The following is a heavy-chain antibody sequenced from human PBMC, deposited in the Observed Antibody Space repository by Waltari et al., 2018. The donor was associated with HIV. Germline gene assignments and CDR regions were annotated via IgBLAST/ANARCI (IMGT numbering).Heavy chain of an antibody. Sequence: QVQLVQSGAEVKKPGASVKVSCKASGYTFTGYYMHWGRQAPGQGLEWMGRINPNSGGTNYAQKFQGRVTMTRDTSISTAYMELSRLRSDDTAVYYCARIHQAHRYYYDSSGYSVYFDYWGQGTLVTVSS. J-gene: IGHJ4*02. CDR1: GYTFTGYY. CDR2: INPNSGGT. V-gene: IGHV1-2*06. CDR3: ARIHQAHRYYYDSSGYSVYFDY. D-gene: IGHD3-22*01.